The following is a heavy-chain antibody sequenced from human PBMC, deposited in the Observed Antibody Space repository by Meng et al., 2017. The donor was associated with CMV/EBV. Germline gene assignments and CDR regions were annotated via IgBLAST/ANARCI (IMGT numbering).Heavy chain of an antibody. V-gene: IGHV4-30-4*08. Sequence: HLQHPAPSLFTPSPTLHRTVPWLGGSILRGDHYWSWIRQPPGKGLEWIGYIYYSGSTYHNPSLKSRVTISVDTSKNQFSLKLSSVTAADTAVYYCARVTSRVAGAFDYWGQGTLVTVSS. J-gene: IGHJ4*02. D-gene: IGHD1-14*01. CDR1: GGSILRGDHY. CDR3: ARVTSRVAGAFDY. CDR2: IYYSGST.